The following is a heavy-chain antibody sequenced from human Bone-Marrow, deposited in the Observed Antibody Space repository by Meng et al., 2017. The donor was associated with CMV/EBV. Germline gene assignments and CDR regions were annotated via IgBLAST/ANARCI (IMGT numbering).Heavy chain of an antibody. CDR2: IRYDGSNK. CDR1: GFTFSSYG. Sequence: GGSLRLSCAASGFTFSSYGMHWVRQAPGKGLEWVAFIRYDGSNKYYADSVKGRFTISRDNSKNTLYLQMNSLRAEDTAVYYCAKDCNDSGGCYYYGRDVWGQGNTVNVSS. CDR3: AKDCNDSGGCYYYGRDV. D-gene: IGHD2/OR15-2a*01. J-gene: IGHJ6*02. V-gene: IGHV3-30*02.